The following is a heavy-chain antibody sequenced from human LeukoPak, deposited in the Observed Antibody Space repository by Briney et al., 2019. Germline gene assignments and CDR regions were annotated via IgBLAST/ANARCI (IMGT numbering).Heavy chain of an antibody. CDR2: IYPGDSDT. Sequence: GESLKISCKGSGYSFTNYWIGWVRQMPGKGLEWMGIIYPGDSDTRYSPSFQDQVTISADKSISIAYLQWSSLKASDTAMYYCARQRFTMRAYAGNWFDPWGQGTLVTVSS. J-gene: IGHJ5*02. CDR1: GYSFTNYW. V-gene: IGHV5-51*01. D-gene: IGHD3-10*01. CDR3: ARQRFTMRAYAGNWFDP.